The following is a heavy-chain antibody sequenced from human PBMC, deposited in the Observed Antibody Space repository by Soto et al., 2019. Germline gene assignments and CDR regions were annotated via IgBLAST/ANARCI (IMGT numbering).Heavy chain of an antibody. CDR3: ARGKDYGDLSAFDI. Sequence: VQVVESGGDLVQPGGSLRLSCAASGFTFSSSWMFWVRQAPGKGLEWVAVISYDGSNKYYADSVKGRFTISRDNSKNTLYLQMNSLRAEDTAVYYCARGKDYGDLSAFDIWGQGTMVTVAS. J-gene: IGHJ3*02. CDR1: GFTFSSSW. V-gene: IGHV3-30-3*01. CDR2: ISYDGSNK. D-gene: IGHD4-17*01.